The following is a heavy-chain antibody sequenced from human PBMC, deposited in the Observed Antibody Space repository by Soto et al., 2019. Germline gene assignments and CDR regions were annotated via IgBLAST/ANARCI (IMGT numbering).Heavy chain of an antibody. CDR1: GFTFSDHY. Sequence: EVQLVESGGGLVQPGGSLRLSCAASGFTFSDHYMDWVRQAPGKGLEWVGRTRNKANSYTTEYAASVKGRFTISRDDSKHSLYLQMNSLKTEDTAVYYCAREDYGDYYDAFDIWGQGTMVTVSS. V-gene: IGHV3-72*01. D-gene: IGHD4-17*01. CDR2: TRNKANSYTT. CDR3: AREDYGDYYDAFDI. J-gene: IGHJ3*02.